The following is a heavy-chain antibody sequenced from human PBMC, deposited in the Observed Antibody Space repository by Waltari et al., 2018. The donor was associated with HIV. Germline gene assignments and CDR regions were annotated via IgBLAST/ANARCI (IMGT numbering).Heavy chain of an antibody. V-gene: IGHV3-48*01. CDR3: GKPLPWYLDL. CDR1: GFILASYS. D-gene: IGHD3-9*01. J-gene: IGHJ2*01. CDR2: MGTTPTAR. Sequence: QLLQSGGGSIQPGGSLRLSGVASGFILASYSVNWLRQPPGKAVEWFSYMGTTPTARYYEDSVRDRFTVFTDKTKQSVYLQISNLQGGDSAVYFDGKPLPWYLDLWGRGSRVTVAS.